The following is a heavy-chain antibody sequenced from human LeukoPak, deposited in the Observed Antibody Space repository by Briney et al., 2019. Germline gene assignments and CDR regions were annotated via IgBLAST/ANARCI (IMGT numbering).Heavy chain of an antibody. CDR3: ARQRSGWSYDAFDI. Sequence: ASLKVSCKASGYTFTGYHMHRVRQAPGHGLEWMGRINPNSGGTTYAQKFQGRVTMTRDTSISTAYMGLSRLRSDDAAVFYCARQRSGWSYDAFDIWGQGTMVTVS. V-gene: IGHV1-2*06. D-gene: IGHD6-19*01. J-gene: IGHJ3*02. CDR1: GYTFTGYH. CDR2: INPNSGGT.